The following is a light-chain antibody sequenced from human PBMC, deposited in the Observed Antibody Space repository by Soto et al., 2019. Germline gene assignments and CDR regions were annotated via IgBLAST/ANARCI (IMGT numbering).Light chain of an antibody. V-gene: IGKV1-6*01. CDR2: AAS. CDR3: LQDYNYPRT. Sequence: IQLTQSPSFLSASVGDRVTITCRASQDISSYLAWYQQKPGKAPKLLIYAASTLQSGVPSRFSGSGSGTDFTLTISSLQPEDFGTYYCLQDYNYPRTFGQGTKVDIK. J-gene: IGKJ1*01. CDR1: QDISSY.